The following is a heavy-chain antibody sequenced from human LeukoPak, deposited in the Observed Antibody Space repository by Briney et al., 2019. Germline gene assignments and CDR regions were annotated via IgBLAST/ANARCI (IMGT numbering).Heavy chain of an antibody. J-gene: IGHJ4*02. CDR1: GGSISSHY. CDR3: ATIKRGSIFGYFDF. V-gene: IGHV4-59*11. D-gene: IGHD5-18*01. Sequence: SETLFLTCTVSGGSISSHYWSWIRQPPGKGLEWIAYLFDSVNTKDNPSLQSRLTLSADTSKNQFSLRLSSVTAADTAVYYCATIKRGSIFGYFDFWGQGIKVTVSS. CDR2: LFDSVNT.